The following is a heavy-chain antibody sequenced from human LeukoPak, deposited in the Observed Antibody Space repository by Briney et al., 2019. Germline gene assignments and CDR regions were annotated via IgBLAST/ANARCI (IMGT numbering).Heavy chain of an antibody. J-gene: IGHJ4*02. CDR2: VSSGFHA. V-gene: IGHV3-13*01. CDR3: VREARGYHYTYFDY. Sequence: GGSLRLSCTASGFTLGSHDMHWVRQIPGQGLEWVAAVSSGFHAFFADSVQGRITVSREDARNSLYLQMSSLRAGDTAVYYCVREARGYHYTYFDYWGQGTLVTVSS. CDR1: GFTLGSHD. D-gene: IGHD5-18*01.